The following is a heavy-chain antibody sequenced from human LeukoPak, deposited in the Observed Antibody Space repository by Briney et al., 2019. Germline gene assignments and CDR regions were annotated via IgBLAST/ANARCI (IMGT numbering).Heavy chain of an antibody. D-gene: IGHD3-16*01. CDR2: IYYSEST. CDR1: GGSISSYY. V-gene: IGHV4-59*08. Sequence: TSETLSLTCTVSGGSISSYYWSWIRQPPRKGLEWIGYIYYSESTHYNPSLKSRVTISVDTSKNQFSLKLSSVTAADTAVYYCAGGKFGFYYGGQGTLVTVSS. J-gene: IGHJ4*02. CDR3: AGGKFGFYY.